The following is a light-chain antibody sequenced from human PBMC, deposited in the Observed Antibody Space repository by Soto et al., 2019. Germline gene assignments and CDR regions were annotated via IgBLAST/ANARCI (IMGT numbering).Light chain of an antibody. J-gene: IGLJ2*01. CDR2: DVN. CDR3: SSYTSSIS. CDR1: SSDVGCYNY. V-gene: IGLV2-14*01. Sequence: QSALTQPASVSGSPGQSITISCTGTSSDVGCYNYVSWYQQHPGKAPKLMIYDVNTRPSGVSNRFSGSKSGNTASLTISGLQAEDEADYYCSSYTSSISFGGGTKVTVL.